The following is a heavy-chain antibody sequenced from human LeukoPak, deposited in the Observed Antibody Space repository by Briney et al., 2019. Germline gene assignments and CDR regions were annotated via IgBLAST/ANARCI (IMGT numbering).Heavy chain of an antibody. Sequence: PGGSLRLSCAASGFTFSSYAMSWVRQAPGKGLEWVSAISGSGGSTYYADSVKGRFTISRDNSKNTLYLQMNSLRAEDTAVYYCAKDPYFTMIVVVIATPADYWGQGTLVTVSA. V-gene: IGHV3-23*01. D-gene: IGHD3-22*01. J-gene: IGHJ4*02. CDR2: ISGSGGST. CDR3: AKDPYFTMIVVVIATPADY. CDR1: GFTFSSYA.